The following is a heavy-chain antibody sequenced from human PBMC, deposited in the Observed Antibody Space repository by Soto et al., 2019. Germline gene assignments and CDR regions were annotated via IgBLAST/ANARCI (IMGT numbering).Heavy chain of an antibody. J-gene: IGHJ4*02. Sequence: PGGPLRLSCAASGFTFSSYGMHWVRQAPGKGLEWVPVISYDGSNKYYADSVKGRFTISRDNSKNTLYLQMNSLRAEDTAVYYCAKDLSGYDILTGYLRPDYWGQGTLVTVSS. CDR3: AKDLSGYDILTGYLRPDY. CDR1: GFTFSSYG. D-gene: IGHD3-9*01. CDR2: ISYDGSNK. V-gene: IGHV3-30*18.